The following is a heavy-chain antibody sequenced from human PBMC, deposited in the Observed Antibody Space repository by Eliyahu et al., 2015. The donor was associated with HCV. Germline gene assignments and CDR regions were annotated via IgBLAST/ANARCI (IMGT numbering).Heavy chain of an antibody. CDR2: IYYSGST. J-gene: IGHJ6*02. Sequence: QVQLQESGPGLVKPSETLSLXCTVSGGSXSSYYWSWIRQPPGKGLEWIGYIYYSGSTNYNPSLKSRVTISVDTSKNQFSLKLSSVTAADTAVYYCARGKVKRVTPQDYYYGMDVWGQGTTVTVSS. D-gene: IGHD5-18*01. V-gene: IGHV4-59*01. CDR3: ARGKVKRVTPQDYYYGMDV. CDR1: GGSXSSYY.